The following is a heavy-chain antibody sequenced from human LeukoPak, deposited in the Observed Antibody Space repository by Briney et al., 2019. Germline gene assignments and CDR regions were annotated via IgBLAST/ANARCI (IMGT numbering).Heavy chain of an antibody. V-gene: IGHV3-21*01. CDR2: ISSSSSYI. D-gene: IGHD2-15*01. J-gene: IGHJ6*01. Sequence: PGGSLRLSCAASGFTFSSYWMHWVRQAPGKGLEWVSYISSSSSYIYYADSVKGRFTISRGNAENSLYLQMNSLRAEDTAVYYCARGSEGYCSGGGCYYGMDVWGQGTTVTVSS. CDR1: GFTFSSYW. CDR3: ARGSEGYCSGGGCYYGMDV.